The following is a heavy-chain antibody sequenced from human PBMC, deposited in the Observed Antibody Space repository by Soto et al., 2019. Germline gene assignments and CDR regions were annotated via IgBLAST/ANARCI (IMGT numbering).Heavy chain of an antibody. J-gene: IGHJ4*02. V-gene: IGHV3-30-3*01. Sequence: QVQLVESGGGVVQPGRSLRLSCAASGFTFSSSAMHWVRQAPGKGLEWVALISYDGIKKYYADSVKGRLTISRDNSKNTLYLEMNSLRPEDTAVYYCVRGGETASLFHYWGQGTLITVSS. CDR2: ISYDGIKK. CDR3: VRGGETASLFHY. D-gene: IGHD5-18*01. CDR1: GFTFSSSA.